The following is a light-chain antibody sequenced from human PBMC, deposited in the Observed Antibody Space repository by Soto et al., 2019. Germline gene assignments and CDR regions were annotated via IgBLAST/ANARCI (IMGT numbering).Light chain of an antibody. J-gene: IGKJ5*01. Sequence: DIVLTQSPGTLSLSPGERATLSCRASQSVTSSYLAWYQQRPGQAPRLLIYGVSSRATGIPDRFSGSGSGTDFTLTINRLEPEDVAVYYCQQYGSSRGVTFGQGTRLEIK. CDR1: QSVTSSY. V-gene: IGKV3-20*01. CDR3: QQYGSSRGVT. CDR2: GVS.